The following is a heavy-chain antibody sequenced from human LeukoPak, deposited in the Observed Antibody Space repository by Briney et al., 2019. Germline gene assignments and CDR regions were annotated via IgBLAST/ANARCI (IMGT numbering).Heavy chain of an antibody. CDR1: GDSVSSNSAA. J-gene: IGHJ4*02. D-gene: IGHD6-19*01. V-gene: IGHV6-1*01. CDR3: ARSGYSSGSQNRITYYFDY. CDR2: TYYRSKWYN. Sequence: SQTLSLTCAICGDSVSSNSAAWNWIRQSPSRGLEWLGRTYYRSKWYNDYAVSVKSRITINPDTSKNQFSLQLNSVTPEDTAVYYCARSGYSSGSQNRITYYFDYWGQGTLVTVSS.